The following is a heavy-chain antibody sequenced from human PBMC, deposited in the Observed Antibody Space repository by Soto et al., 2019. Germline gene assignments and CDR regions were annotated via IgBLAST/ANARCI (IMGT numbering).Heavy chain of an antibody. V-gene: IGHV3-23*01. D-gene: IGHD3-10*01. CDR1: GFTFSSYA. Sequence: GGSLRLSCAASGFTFSSYAMSWVRQAPGKGLEWVSAISGSGGSTYYADSVKGRFTISRDNSKNSLYLQMNSLRAEDTAVYYCARPVVTRVRGVNQPSDPWGKGTLVTVSS. CDR3: ARPVVTRVRGVNQPSDP. CDR2: ISGSGGST. J-gene: IGHJ5*02.